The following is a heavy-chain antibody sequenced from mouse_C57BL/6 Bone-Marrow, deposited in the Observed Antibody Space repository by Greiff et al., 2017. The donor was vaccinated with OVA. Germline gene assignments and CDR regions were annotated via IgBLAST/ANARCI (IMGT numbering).Heavy chain of an antibody. Sequence: EVKLMESGAELVRPGASVKLSCTASGFNIKDDYMHWVKQRPEQGLEWIGWIDPENGDTEYASKFQGKATITADTSSNTAYLQLSSLTSEDTAVYYCISTAQALDYWGQGTTLTVSS. CDR3: ISTAQALDY. J-gene: IGHJ2*01. D-gene: IGHD3-2*02. CDR1: GFNIKDDY. CDR2: IDPENGDT. V-gene: IGHV14-4*01.